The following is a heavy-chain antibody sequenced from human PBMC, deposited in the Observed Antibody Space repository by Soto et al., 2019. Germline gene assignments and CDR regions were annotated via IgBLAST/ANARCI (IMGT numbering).Heavy chain of an antibody. V-gene: IGHV1-69*12. CDR1: GGTFSSYA. Sequence: QVQLVQSGAEVKKPGSSVKVSCKASGGTFSSYAISWVRQAPGQGLEWMGEIIPIFGTANYAQKFQGRVTITADESTSTAYMELXSLXSXDTAVYYCARDRGPSSGYYPYWFDPWGQGTLVTVSS. CDR3: ARDRGPSSGYYPYWFDP. J-gene: IGHJ5*02. CDR2: IIPIFGTA. D-gene: IGHD3-22*01.